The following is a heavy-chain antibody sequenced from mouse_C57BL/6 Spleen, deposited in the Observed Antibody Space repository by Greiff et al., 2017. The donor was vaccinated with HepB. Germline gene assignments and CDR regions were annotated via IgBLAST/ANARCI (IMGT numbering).Heavy chain of an antibody. V-gene: IGHV1-53*01. CDR3: ARETGWYEGYDY. CDR2: INPSNGGT. Sequence: VQLQQPGTELVKPGASVKLSCKASGYTFTSYWMHWVKQRPGQGLEWIGNINPSNGGTNYNEKFKSKATLTVDKSSTTAYMQRSSLTSEDSAVYYCARETGWYEGYDYWGQGTTLTVSS. CDR1: GYTFTSYW. D-gene: IGHD2-3*01. J-gene: IGHJ2*01.